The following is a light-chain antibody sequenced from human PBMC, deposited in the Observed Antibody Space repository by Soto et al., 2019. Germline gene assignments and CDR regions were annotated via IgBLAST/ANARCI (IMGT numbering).Light chain of an antibody. V-gene: IGKV4-1*01. CDR2: WAS. CDR1: QSVLYSSNNKNY. J-gene: IGKJ1*01. CDR3: QLYYTSPWT. Sequence: DIVMTQSPDSLAVSLGERATINCKSSQSVLYSSNNKNYLSWYQQKPGQPPKLLFYWASTRESGVPDRFSGSGSGTDFTLTISSLQSVDVVVYYCQLYYTSPWTFGQGTNVEIK.